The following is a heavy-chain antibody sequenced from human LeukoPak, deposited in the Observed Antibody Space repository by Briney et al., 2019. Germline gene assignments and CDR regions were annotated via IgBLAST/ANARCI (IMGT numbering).Heavy chain of an antibody. Sequence: GGSLRLSCAASGFTFSSYAMHWVRQAPGKGLEWVAVISYDGSNKYYADSVKGRFTISRDNSKNTLYLQMNSLRAEDTAVYCCARDPGDNYDILTGPDYWGQGTLVTVSS. CDR1: GFTFSSYA. J-gene: IGHJ4*02. V-gene: IGHV3-30-3*01. D-gene: IGHD3-9*01. CDR3: ARDPGDNYDILTGPDY. CDR2: ISYDGSNK.